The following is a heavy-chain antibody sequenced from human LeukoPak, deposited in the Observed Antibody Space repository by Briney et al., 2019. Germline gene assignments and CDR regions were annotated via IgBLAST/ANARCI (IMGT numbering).Heavy chain of an antibody. V-gene: IGHV3-48*01. D-gene: IGHD6-13*01. CDR1: GFTFSSYS. Sequence: GGSLRLSCAASGFTFSSYSMNWVRQAPGKGLEWVSYISSSSSTIYYADSVKGRFAISRDNAKNSLYLQMNSLRAEDTAVYYCARIPQLLAAVVYMDVWGKGTTVTVSS. CDR3: ARIPQLLAAVVYMDV. CDR2: ISSSSSTI. J-gene: IGHJ6*03.